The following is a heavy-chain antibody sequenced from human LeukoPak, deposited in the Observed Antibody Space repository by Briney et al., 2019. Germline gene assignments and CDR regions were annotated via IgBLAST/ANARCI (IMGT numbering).Heavy chain of an antibody. V-gene: IGHV1-2*02. CDR3: ARAHSCSWCTLDN. J-gene: IGHJ4*02. Sequence: ASVKVSCKASGYTFTGYYMHWVRQAPGQGLEWMGWINPNSGGTNYAQKFQGRVTMTRDSSISTAYMELSRLRSYYTAVFCFARAHSCSWCTLDNWGQGTLVTVSS. D-gene: IGHD6-13*01. CDR2: INPNSGGT. CDR1: GYTFTGYY.